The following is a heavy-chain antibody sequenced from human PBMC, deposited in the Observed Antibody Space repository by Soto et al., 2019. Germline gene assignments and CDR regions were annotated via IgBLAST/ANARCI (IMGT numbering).Heavy chain of an antibody. CDR3: STGGYFLDY. V-gene: IGHV3-15*07. D-gene: IGHD3-22*01. Sequence: GGSLRLSCAASGFSFSNAWMNWVRQAPGKGLEWVGRITSKTDGGTTDYAAPVKGRFSISRDDSKNTVYLQMNSLKTEDTAVYYCSTGGYFLDYWGQGTLVTVSS. J-gene: IGHJ4*02. CDR2: ITSKTDGGTT. CDR1: GFSFSNAW.